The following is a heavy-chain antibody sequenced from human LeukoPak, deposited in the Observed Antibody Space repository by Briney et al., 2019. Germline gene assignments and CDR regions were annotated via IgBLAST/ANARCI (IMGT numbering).Heavy chain of an antibody. Sequence: PGGSLRLSCAASGFTFSSYGMHWVRQAPGKGLEWVAVISYDGSNKYYADSVKGRFTISRDNSKNTLYLQMNSLRAEDTAVYYCAKAPGYAGSWGQGTLVTVSS. J-gene: IGHJ4*02. V-gene: IGHV3-30*18. D-gene: IGHD2-2*03. CDR3: AKAPGYAGS. CDR2: ISYDGSNK. CDR1: GFTFSSYG.